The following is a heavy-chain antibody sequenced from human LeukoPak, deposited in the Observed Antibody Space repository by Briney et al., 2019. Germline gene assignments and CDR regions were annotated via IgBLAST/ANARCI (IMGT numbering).Heavy chain of an antibody. V-gene: IGHV1-8*03. CDR2: MNPNSGNT. CDR3: ARVITMVRSYRYYFDY. Sequence: ASVKVSCKASGYTFTSYDINWVRQATGQGLEWMGWMNPNSGNTGYAQKFQGRVTITRNTSISTAYMELSSLRSEDTAVYYCARVITMVRSYRYYFDYWGQGTLVTVSS. D-gene: IGHD3-10*01. CDR1: GYTFTSYD. J-gene: IGHJ4*02.